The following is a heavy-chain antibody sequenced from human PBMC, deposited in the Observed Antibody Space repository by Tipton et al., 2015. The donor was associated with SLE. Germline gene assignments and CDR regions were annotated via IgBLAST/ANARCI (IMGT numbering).Heavy chain of an antibody. CDR1: GGSISSSSYY. CDR3: ASLDSSSWYPGDY. CDR2: INHSGST. D-gene: IGHD6-13*01. V-gene: IGHV4-39*07. Sequence: TLSLTCTVSGGSISSSSYYWSWIRQPPGKGLEWIGEINHSGSTNYNPSLKSRVTISVDTSKNQFSLKLSSVTAADTAVYYCASLDSSSWYPGDYWGQGTLVTVSS. J-gene: IGHJ4*02.